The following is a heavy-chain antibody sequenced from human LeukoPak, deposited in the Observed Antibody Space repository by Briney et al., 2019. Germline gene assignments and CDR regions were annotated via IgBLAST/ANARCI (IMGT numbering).Heavy chain of an antibody. V-gene: IGHV3-11*04. CDR1: GFTFSDYY. CDR2: ISSSGNTK. Sequence: GGSLRLSCAASGFTFSDYYMSWIRQAPGKGLEWVSYISSSGNTKYYADSVKGRFTISRDNAKNSVYLQMNSLSAEDTAVYYCVRVAYDVLTGYENYYDYWGPGTLVTVSS. CDR3: VRVAYDVLTGYENYYDY. D-gene: IGHD3-9*01. J-gene: IGHJ4*02.